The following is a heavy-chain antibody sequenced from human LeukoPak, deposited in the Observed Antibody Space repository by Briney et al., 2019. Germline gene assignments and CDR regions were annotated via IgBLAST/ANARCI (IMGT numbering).Heavy chain of an antibody. V-gene: IGHV3-9*01. Sequence: GRSLRLSCAASGFTFDDYAMHWVRQAPGKGLEGVSGISWNSGSIGYADSVKGRFTISRDNAKNSLYLQMNSLRAEDTALYYCAKDWGSGSPYAFDIWGQGTMVTVSS. CDR3: AKDWGSGSPYAFDI. CDR2: ISWNSGSI. J-gene: IGHJ3*02. CDR1: GFTFDDYA. D-gene: IGHD3-10*01.